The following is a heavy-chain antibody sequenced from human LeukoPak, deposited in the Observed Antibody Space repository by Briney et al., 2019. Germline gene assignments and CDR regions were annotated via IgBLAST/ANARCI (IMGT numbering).Heavy chain of an antibody. CDR3: ARDYGDYSAISDAFDI. D-gene: IGHD4-17*01. Sequence: SGTLSLTCAVSGGSISSSNWWSWVRQPPGKGLEWIGEIFHSGSTNYNPSLKSRVTISIDKSENQFSLKLSSVTAADTAVYYCARDYGDYSAISDAFDIWGQGTMVTVSS. CDR1: GGSISSSNW. J-gene: IGHJ3*02. V-gene: IGHV4-4*02. CDR2: IFHSGST.